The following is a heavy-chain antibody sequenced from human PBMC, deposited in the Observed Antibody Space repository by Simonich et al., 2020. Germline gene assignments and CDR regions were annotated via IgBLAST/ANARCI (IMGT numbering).Heavy chain of an antibody. J-gene: IGHJ4*02. CDR1: GGSISSSSYY. Sequence: QLQLQESGPGLVTPSETLSLTCTVSGGSISSSSYYWGWIRQPPGKGLEWIGGIYYNGRTYYNPSLRIRVTISVDTAKNQFSLKLSSVTAADTAVYYCARQRVLMVYAIDYWGQGTLVTVSS. CDR3: ARQRVLMVYAIDY. D-gene: IGHD2-8*01. V-gene: IGHV4-39*01. CDR2: IYYNGRT.